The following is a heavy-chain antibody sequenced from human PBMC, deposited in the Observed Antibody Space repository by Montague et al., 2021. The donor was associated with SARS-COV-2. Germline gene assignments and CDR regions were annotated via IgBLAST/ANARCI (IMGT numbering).Heavy chain of an antibody. CDR1: GDSISYFY. J-gene: IGHJ4*02. D-gene: IGHD6-13*01. Sequence: SETLSLTCTVSGDSISYFYWSWIRQPAGKGLEWIGRVSASGSTNYNPSLNSLVTMSVDTSTKEFSLRLSPVTAADTAVDYCARDVVAAPGTFDYWGQGTLVTVSS. CDR3: ARDVVAAPGTFDY. CDR2: VSASGST. V-gene: IGHV4-4*07.